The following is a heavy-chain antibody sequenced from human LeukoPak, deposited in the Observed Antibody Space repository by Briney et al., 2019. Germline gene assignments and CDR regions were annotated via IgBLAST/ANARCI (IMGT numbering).Heavy chain of an antibody. V-gene: IGHV4-39*01. CDR2: IYYSGST. CDR1: GGSISSSRYD. CDR3: ARHLKGLPFDY. Sequence: PSETLSLTCTVSGGSISSSRYDWVWVRQPPGKGLEWIGSIYYSGSTYFNPSLKSRVTISVDTSKNQFSLKLSSVIATDTAVYYCARHLKGLPFDYWGQGTLVTVSS. J-gene: IGHJ4*02. D-gene: IGHD2-15*01.